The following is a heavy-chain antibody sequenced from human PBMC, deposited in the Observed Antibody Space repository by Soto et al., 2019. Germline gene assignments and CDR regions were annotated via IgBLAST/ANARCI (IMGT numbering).Heavy chain of an antibody. J-gene: IGHJ3*02. CDR1: GFTFSSYS. Sequence: GGSLRLSCAASGFTFSSYSMNWVRQAPGKGLEWVSYISSSSSTIYYADSVKGRFTISRDNAKNSLYLQMNSLRAEDTAVFYCARDWDAFDIWGQGTVVTVSS. CDR3: ARDWDAFDI. CDR2: ISSSSSTI. V-gene: IGHV3-48*01.